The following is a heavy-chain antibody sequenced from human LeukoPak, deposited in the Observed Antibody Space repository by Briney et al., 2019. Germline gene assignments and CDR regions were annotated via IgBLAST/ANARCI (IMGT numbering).Heavy chain of an antibody. V-gene: IGHV3-23*01. CDR1: GFTFSSYA. J-gene: IGHJ4*02. CDR3: ARTNTVYGDFDY. Sequence: GGSLRLSCAASGFTFSSYAMSWVRQAPGKGLEWVSAISGSGGSTYYADSVKGRFTISRDTSKNVLLLQMNSLGADDTALYHCARTNTVYGDFDYWGQGVLVTVSS. CDR2: ISGSGGST. D-gene: IGHD5/OR15-5a*01.